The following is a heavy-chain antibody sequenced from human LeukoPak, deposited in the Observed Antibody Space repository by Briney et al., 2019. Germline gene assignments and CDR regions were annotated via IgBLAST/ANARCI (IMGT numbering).Heavy chain of an antibody. D-gene: IGHD6-13*01. CDR2: MNPNSCNT. V-gene: IGHV1-8*01. J-gene: IGHJ3*02. CDR1: GYTFTSYD. Sequence: ASVKVSCKASGYTFTSYDINWVREATGQGVEGMGWMNPNSCNTGYAQKFQDRVTMTRNTSISTAYIALSSLRSEDTAVYYCARRYSSSWYLGAFDIWGQGTMVTVSS. CDR3: ARRYSSSWYLGAFDI.